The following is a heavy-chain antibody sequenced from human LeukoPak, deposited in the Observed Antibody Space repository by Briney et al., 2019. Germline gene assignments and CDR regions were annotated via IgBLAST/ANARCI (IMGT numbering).Heavy chain of an antibody. Sequence: ASVKVSCKASGYTFTGYYMHWVRQAAGQRLEWMGWINPNSGGTNYAQKFQGRVTMTRDKSISTAYMELSRLRSDDTAVYYCARVVDYSNYYFDYWGQGTLVTVSS. V-gene: IGHV1-2*02. J-gene: IGHJ4*02. CDR3: ARVVDYSNYYFDY. D-gene: IGHD4-11*01. CDR2: INPNSGGT. CDR1: GYTFTGYY.